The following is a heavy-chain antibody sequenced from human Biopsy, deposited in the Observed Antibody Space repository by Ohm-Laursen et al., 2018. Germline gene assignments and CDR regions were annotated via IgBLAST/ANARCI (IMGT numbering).Heavy chain of an antibody. Sequence: SVKVSCKASGGTFSSYVISWVRQAPGRGLEWMGRIIPTFDTPTYAPDFQGRVTFTADKSTGTAHLDLSRLRSEDTAIYYCAGGAAKGNPYDHWGQGTLVTVSS. CDR3: AGGAAKGNPYDH. D-gene: IGHD3-10*01. CDR1: GGTFSSYV. V-gene: IGHV1-69*06. J-gene: IGHJ5*02. CDR2: IIPTFDTP.